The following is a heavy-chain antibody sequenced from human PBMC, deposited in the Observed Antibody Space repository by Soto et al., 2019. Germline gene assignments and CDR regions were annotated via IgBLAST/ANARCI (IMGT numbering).Heavy chain of an antibody. CDR2: IYYSGST. V-gene: IGHV4-31*03. J-gene: IGHJ6*02. D-gene: IGHD2-8*01. CDR1: GGSISSGDYY. CDR3: ARGPNLPPDGMDV. Sequence: SETLSLTCTVSGGSISSGDYYWTWIRQHPGKGLEWIGYIYYSGSTDYNPSLKSRVTISVDTSKNQFSLKLSSVTAADTAVYYCARGPNLPPDGMDVWGQGTTVTVSS.